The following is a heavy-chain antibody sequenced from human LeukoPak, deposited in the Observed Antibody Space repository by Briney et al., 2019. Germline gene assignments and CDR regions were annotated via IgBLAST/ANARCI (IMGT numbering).Heavy chain of an antibody. CDR1: GFTFSSYW. J-gene: IGHJ2*01. Sequence: GGSLRLSCAASGFTFSSYWMHWVRQAPGKGLVWVSRINSDGSSTTYADSVKGRFTISRDNAKNTLYLQMNSLRAEDMAVYYCAREEASDWYFDLWGRGTLVTVSS. D-gene: IGHD3-3*01. CDR2: INSDGSST. V-gene: IGHV3-74*01. CDR3: AREEASDWYFDL.